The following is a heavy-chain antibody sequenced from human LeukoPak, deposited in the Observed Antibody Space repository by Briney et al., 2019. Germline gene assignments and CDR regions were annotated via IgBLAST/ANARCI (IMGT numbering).Heavy chain of an antibody. CDR2: FDPEDGET. CDR3: ATGIVPPGFLAGEPGFDY. V-gene: IGHV1-24*01. D-gene: IGHD3-3*01. CDR1: GYSLTELS. J-gene: IGHJ4*02. Sequence: ASVKVSCKVSGYSLTELSMHWVRQAPGKGLEWMGGFDPEDGETIYAQKFQGRVTMTEDTSTDTAYMELSSLRSEDTAVYYCATGIVPPGFLAGEPGFDYWGQGTLVTVSS.